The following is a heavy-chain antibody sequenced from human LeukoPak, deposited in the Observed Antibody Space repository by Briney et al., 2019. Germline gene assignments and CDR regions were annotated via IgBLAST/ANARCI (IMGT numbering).Heavy chain of an antibody. J-gene: IGHJ2*01. CDR1: GYTFTRYY. V-gene: IGHV1-2*02. CDR2: INPNSGGT. CDR3: ARDWEGLGEYWYFDL. Sequence: GASVKVSCKASGYTFTRYYMHWVRQAPGQGLEGMGWINPNSGGTNYAQKSQGRVTMTRDTSISTAYMELSRLRSDDTAVYYCARDWEGLGEYWYFDLWGRGTLVTVSS. D-gene: IGHD1-26*01.